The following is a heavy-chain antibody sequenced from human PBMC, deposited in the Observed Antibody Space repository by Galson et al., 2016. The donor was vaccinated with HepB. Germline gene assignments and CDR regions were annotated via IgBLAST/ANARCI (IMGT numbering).Heavy chain of an antibody. CDR2: ISLDGNQK. V-gene: IGHV3-30-3*01. CDR3: ARDSTAMVGRMNFYGLDV. J-gene: IGHJ6*02. D-gene: IGHD5-18*01. CDR1: GFTFSNNA. Sequence: SLRLSCAGSGFTFSNNAMHWFRQAPGKGPEWVAAISLDGNQKTYADSVKGRITISRDNSKSALYLQINRLRTDDTGVYYCARDSTAMVGRMNFYGLDVWGQGTTVTVSS.